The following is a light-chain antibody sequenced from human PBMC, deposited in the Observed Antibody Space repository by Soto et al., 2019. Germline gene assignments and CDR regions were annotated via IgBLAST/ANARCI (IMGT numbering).Light chain of an antibody. V-gene: IGKV3-15*01. CDR1: QSVRDN. Sequence: EILLTQSPATLAVSPGEGATLSCRASQSVRDNLAWYQQKPGQAPRLLIYRASTRATGVPARFSGSGSGTEFTLTISSLQSEDVSVYYCQQYNDWPTFGQGTRVEVK. CDR3: QQYNDWPT. CDR2: RAS. J-gene: IGKJ1*01.